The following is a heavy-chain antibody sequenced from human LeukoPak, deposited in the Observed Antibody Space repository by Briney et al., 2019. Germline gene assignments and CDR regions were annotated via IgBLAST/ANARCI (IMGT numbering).Heavy chain of an antibody. CDR3: ARGASDYGQDY. CDR2: MNPNSGNT. J-gene: IGHJ4*02. D-gene: IGHD4-17*01. V-gene: IGHV1-8*01. Sequence: ASVTVSFKGSGYTFTIYDINWVRQATGQGLEWMGWMNPNSGNTGYAQKFQARVTMTRNTSISTAYMELSSLRSEDPAVYYCARGASDYGQDYWGQGTLVTVSS. CDR1: GYTFTIYD.